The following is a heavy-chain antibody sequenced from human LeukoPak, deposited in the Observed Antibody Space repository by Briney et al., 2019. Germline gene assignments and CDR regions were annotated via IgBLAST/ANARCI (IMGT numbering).Heavy chain of an antibody. CDR1: GFTYSSHA. V-gene: IGHV3-23*01. Sequence: GGSLRLSSAASGFTYSSHAMSGVAQTPGEGVDWVSTIGSSGRTFYADSVKGRFTISRDNSKNTLYLQMNRLRAEDTAVYYCASRGKYFFDYWGQGILVTVSS. CDR3: ASRGKYFFDY. J-gene: IGHJ4*02. CDR2: IGSSGRT. D-gene: IGHD1-14*01.